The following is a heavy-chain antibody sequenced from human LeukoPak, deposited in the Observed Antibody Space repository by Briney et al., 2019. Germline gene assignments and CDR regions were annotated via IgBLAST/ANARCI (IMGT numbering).Heavy chain of an antibody. Sequence: SETLSLTCTVSGDSISTYYWSCIRQPPGKGLEWIGYMYYSGSTNYNPSLKSRVTISLDTPKNQFSLRLNSVTAADTAVYYCARGVAGYGPYDYWGQGTLVTVSS. CDR3: ARGVAGYGPYDY. CDR2: MYYSGST. V-gene: IGHV4-59*01. J-gene: IGHJ4*02. CDR1: GDSISTYY. D-gene: IGHD5-12*01.